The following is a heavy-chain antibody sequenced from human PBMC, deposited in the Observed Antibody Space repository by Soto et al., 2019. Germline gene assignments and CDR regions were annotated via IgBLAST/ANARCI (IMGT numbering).Heavy chain of an antibody. D-gene: IGHD6-19*01. CDR2: IYYSGRT. J-gene: IGHJ4*02. CDR3: ARLGIPVADPRYFDS. CDR1: GGSISSSIYY. Sequence: SETLSLTCTVSGGSISSSIYYWGWIRQPPGKGLEWIGSIYYSGRTYYNPSLKSRVTISVDTSKNQFSLKLSSVTAADTAVFYCARLGIPVADPRYFDSWGQGSLVTVSS. V-gene: IGHV4-39*01.